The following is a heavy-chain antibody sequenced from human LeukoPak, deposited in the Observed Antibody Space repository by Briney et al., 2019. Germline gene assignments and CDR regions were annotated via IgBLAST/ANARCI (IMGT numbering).Heavy chain of an antibody. D-gene: IGHD6-13*01. J-gene: IGHJ4*02. CDR3: ARAKGRFMPGIAAAGTDY. CDR2: ISGYNGNT. Sequence: ASVKVSCKASGYTFTTYNINWVRQAPGQGLEWMGWISGYNGNTNYAQKLQGRVTMATDTSTSTAYMELSSLRSEDTAVYYCARAKGRFMPGIAAAGTDYWGQGTLVTVSS. CDR1: GYTFTTYN. V-gene: IGHV1-18*01.